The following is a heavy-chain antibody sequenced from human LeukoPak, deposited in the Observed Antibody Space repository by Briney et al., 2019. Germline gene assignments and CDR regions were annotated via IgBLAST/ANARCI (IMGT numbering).Heavy chain of an antibody. CDR1: GFTFDDSV. D-gene: IGHD6-19*01. Sequence: GGSLRLSCAASGFTFDDSVMHWVRQAPGKALEWVSLINWDGASTYYADSVKGRFTISRDNSKDSLYLQMNCLRPEDTAWYYCAKGRGGSGWYAEYWGQGTLVTVSS. J-gene: IGHJ4*02. CDR3: AKGRGGSGWYAEY. V-gene: IGHV3-43D*03. CDR2: INWDGAST.